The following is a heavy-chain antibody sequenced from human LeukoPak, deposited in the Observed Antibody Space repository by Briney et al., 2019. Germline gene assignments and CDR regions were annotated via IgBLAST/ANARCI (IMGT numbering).Heavy chain of an antibody. Sequence: ASVKVSCKASGYTFTSYGISWVRQAPGQGLEWMGWISAYNGNTNYAQKLQGRVTMTTDTSTSTAYMELRSLRSDDTAVYHCARRYSSSWYIDFDIWGQGTMVTVSS. CDR1: GYTFTSYG. D-gene: IGHD6-13*01. CDR2: ISAYNGNT. J-gene: IGHJ3*02. CDR3: ARRYSSSWYIDFDI. V-gene: IGHV1-18*01.